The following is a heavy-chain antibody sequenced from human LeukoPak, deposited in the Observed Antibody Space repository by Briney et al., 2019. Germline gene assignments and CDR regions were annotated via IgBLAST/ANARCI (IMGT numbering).Heavy chain of an antibody. CDR1: GGSFSSYY. CDR3: ASLTRPDFDY. D-gene: IGHD3-3*01. Sequence: PSETLSLTCAVYGGSFSSYYWGWIRQPPGKGLEWIGSIYYSGSTYYNPSLKSRVTISVDTSKNQFSLKLSSVTAADTAVYYCASLTRPDFDYWGQGTLVTVSS. V-gene: IGHV4-39*01. CDR2: IYYSGST. J-gene: IGHJ4*02.